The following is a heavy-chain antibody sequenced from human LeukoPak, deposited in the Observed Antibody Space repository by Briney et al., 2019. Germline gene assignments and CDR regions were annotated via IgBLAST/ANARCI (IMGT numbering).Heavy chain of an antibody. CDR3: AKGNWRYFDY. V-gene: IGHV3-23*01. D-gene: IGHD1-1*01. CDR2: ISGSGGST. CDR1: GSTFSTYV. Sequence: GGSLRLSCAASGSTFSTYVMSWVRQAPGKGLEWVSAISGSGGSTYYADSVKGRFTISRDNSKNTLYLQMNSLGADDTAVYYCAKGNWRYFDYWGQGTLVTVSS. J-gene: IGHJ4*02.